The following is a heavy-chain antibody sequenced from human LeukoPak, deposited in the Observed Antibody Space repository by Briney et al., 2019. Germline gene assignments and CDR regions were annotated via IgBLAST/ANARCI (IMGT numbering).Heavy chain of an antibody. CDR1: GGSISSSSYY. V-gene: IGHV4-39*01. D-gene: IGHD6-6*01. CDR2: IYYSGSS. Sequence: SETLSFTCTVSGGSISSSSYYWGWIRQPPGKGLEWIGNIYYSGSSYYNPSLKSRVTISVDTSKNQFSLNLSSVTAADTAVYYCARGSTQYSSSFYFDYWGQGTLVTVSS. CDR3: ARGSTQYSSSFYFDY. J-gene: IGHJ4*02.